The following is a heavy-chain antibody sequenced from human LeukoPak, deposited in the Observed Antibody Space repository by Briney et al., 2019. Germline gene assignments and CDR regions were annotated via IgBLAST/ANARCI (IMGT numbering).Heavy chain of an antibody. CDR1: GFTFSSYA. V-gene: IGHV4-34*01. CDR2: INHSGST. D-gene: IGHD4-11*01. CDR3: ARGSSNYRFEYFQG. Sequence: PGGSLRLSCAASGFTFSSYAMSWIRQPPGKGLEWIGEINHSGSTNYNPSLKSRVTISVDTSKNQFSLKLSSVTAADTAVYYCARGSSNYRFEYFQGWGQGTLVSVSS. J-gene: IGHJ1*01.